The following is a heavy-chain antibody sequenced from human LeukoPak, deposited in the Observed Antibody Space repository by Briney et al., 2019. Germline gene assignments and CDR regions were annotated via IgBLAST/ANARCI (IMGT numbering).Heavy chain of an antibody. Sequence: GGSLRLSCTASGFTFGDYAMSWFRQAPGKGLEWVGFIRSKAYGGTTEYAASVKGRFTISRDDSKSIAYLQMNSLKTEDTAVYYCTRAINLRLAAAWRFDPWGQGTLVTVSS. CDR2: IRSKAYGGTT. CDR3: TRAINLRLAAAWRFDP. J-gene: IGHJ5*02. CDR1: GFTFGDYA. V-gene: IGHV3-49*03. D-gene: IGHD6-13*01.